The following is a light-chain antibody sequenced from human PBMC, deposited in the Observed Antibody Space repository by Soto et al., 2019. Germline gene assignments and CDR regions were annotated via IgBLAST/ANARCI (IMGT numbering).Light chain of an antibody. Sequence: EIVLTQSPVTLSLSPGERATLSCRASQSVSSYLAWYQQKPGQAPRLLIYGASSRATGIPDRFSGSGSGTDFTLTISRLEPEDFAVYYCQHYGSSPRYTFGQGTKLEIK. V-gene: IGKV3-20*01. CDR2: GAS. CDR1: QSVSSY. J-gene: IGKJ2*01. CDR3: QHYGSSPRYT.